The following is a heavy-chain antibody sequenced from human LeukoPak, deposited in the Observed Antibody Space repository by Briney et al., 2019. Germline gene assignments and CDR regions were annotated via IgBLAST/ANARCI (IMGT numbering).Heavy chain of an antibody. Sequence: SGGSLRLSCAASGFTFSSYGMHWVRQAPGKGLEWVSYISSSSSTIYYADSVKGRFTISRDNAKNSLYLQINSLRAEDTAVYYCARDLNSYGAYYFDYWGRGTLVTVSS. V-gene: IGHV3-48*01. CDR2: ISSSSSTI. J-gene: IGHJ4*02. D-gene: IGHD4-17*01. CDR1: GFTFSSYG. CDR3: ARDLNSYGAYYFDY.